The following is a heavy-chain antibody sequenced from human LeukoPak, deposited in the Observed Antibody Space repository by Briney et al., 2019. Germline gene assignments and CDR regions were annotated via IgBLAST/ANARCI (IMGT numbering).Heavy chain of an antibody. CDR2: IRFDGSDK. J-gene: IGHJ5*02. D-gene: IGHD5-24*01. CDR3: AKDQFA. CDR1: GFTFSNYN. Sequence: GGSLRLPCAASGFTFSNYNIHWVRQAPGKGLEWVAFIRFDGSDKYYADSVKGRFTISRDNSKNTLYLEMNSLRVEDAAVYYCAKDQFAWGQGTLVTVSS. V-gene: IGHV3-30*02.